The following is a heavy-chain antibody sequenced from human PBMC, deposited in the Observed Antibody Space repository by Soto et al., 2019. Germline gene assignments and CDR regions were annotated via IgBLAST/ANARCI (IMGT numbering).Heavy chain of an antibody. Sequence: SETLSLTCDVYCGSFSGYFWNWIRQSSGKGLEWIGKVNHNGRNNYNPSLKSRVTISLDMSKKQISLKLTSVTAADTAVYYCVRGGSSDWQVAFDFWGQGTMVTVSS. V-gene: IGHV4-34*01. CDR1: CGSFSGYF. CDR3: VRGGSSDWQVAFDF. D-gene: IGHD6-19*01. CDR2: VNHNGRN. J-gene: IGHJ3*01.